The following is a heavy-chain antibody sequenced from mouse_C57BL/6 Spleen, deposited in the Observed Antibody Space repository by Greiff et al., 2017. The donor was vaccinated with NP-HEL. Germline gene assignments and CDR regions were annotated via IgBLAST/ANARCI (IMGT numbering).Heavy chain of an antibody. J-gene: IGHJ2*01. CDR3: ARKAGSSLYYFDY. D-gene: IGHD1-1*01. Sequence: VKLMESGAELVKPGASVKISCKASGYAFSSYWMNWVKQRPGKGLEWIGQIYPGDGDTNYNGKFKGKATLTADKSSSTAYMQLSSLTSEDSAVYFCARKAGSSLYYFDYWGQGTTLTVSS. CDR1: GYAFSSYW. V-gene: IGHV1-80*01. CDR2: IYPGDGDT.